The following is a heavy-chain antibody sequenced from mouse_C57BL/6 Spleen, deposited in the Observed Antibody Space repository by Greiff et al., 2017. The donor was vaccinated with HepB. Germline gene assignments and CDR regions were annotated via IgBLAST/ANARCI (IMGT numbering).Heavy chain of an antibody. CDR3: ARRGGTWYFDV. CDR2: IRNKANGYTT. J-gene: IGHJ1*03. V-gene: IGHV7-3*01. D-gene: IGHD4-1*01. Sequence: EVMLVESGGGLVQPGGSLSLSCAASGFTFTDYYMSWVRQPPGKALEWLGFIRNKANGYTTEYSASVKGRFTISRDNSQSIPYLQMNALRAEDSATYYCARRGGTWYFDVWGTGTTVTVSS. CDR1: GFTFTDYY.